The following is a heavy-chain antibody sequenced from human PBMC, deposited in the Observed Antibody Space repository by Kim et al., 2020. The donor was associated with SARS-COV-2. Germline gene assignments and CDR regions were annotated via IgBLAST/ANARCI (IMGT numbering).Heavy chain of an antibody. CDR3: AKPNVNSGIIQYDYYYYAMDI. J-gene: IGHJ6*02. V-gene: IGHV3-30*18. CDR2: ISFEGSVK. CDR1: GFTFSNYG. Sequence: GGSLRLSCAASGFTFSNYGIHWVRQAPGKGLEWVALISFEGSVKYYADSVQGRFTISRDNSKNTLYLQMNSLRAEDTAVYYCAKPNVNSGIIQYDYYYYAMDIWGQGTTVTVSS. D-gene: IGHD1-20*01.